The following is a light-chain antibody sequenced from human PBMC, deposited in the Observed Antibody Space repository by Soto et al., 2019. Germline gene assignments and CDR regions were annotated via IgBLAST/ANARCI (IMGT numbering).Light chain of an antibody. J-gene: IGKJ5*01. Sequence: VVMTQPPLSLSVTPGQPASISCKSSQSLPHSAGETFLFWYLQKPGQSPQLLIYEVSNRFSGGTGRFRGSGSCTGFTLEISRVEAEDVGIDYGVQSTQLPPTFGKGTRLVIK. CDR3: VQSTQLPPT. V-gene: IGKV2D-29*02. CDR1: QSLPHSAGETF. CDR2: EVS.